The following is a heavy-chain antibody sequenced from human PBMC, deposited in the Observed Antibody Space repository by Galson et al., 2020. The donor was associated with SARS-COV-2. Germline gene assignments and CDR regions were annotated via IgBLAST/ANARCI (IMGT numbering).Heavy chain of an antibody. Sequence: SETLSLTCTVSGGSISSYYWSWIRQPAGKGLEWIGRIYTSGSTNYNPSLKSRVTMSVDTSKNQFSLKLSSVTAADTAVYYCARLETAMVRGVIITGWFDPWGQGTLVTVSS. V-gene: IGHV4-4*07. CDR3: ARLETAMVRGVIITGWFDP. J-gene: IGHJ5*02. CDR1: GGSISSYY. D-gene: IGHD3-10*01. CDR2: IYTSGST.